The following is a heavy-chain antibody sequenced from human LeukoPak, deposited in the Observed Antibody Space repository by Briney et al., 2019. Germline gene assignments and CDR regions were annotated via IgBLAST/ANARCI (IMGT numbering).Heavy chain of an antibody. CDR3: ARVESSSSIDY. D-gene: IGHD6-13*01. J-gene: IGHJ4*02. CDR2: ISSNGGST. CDR1: GFTFSSYA. Sequence: GGSLRLSCAASGFTFSSYAMHWVRQAPGKGLEYVSGISSNGGSTYYANSVKGRFTISRDNSKNMLFLQMNSLRAEDTAMYYCARVESSSSIDYWGQGTLVTVSS. V-gene: IGHV3-64*01.